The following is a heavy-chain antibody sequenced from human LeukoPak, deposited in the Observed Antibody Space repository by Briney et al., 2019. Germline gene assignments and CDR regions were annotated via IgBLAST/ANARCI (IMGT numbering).Heavy chain of an antibody. V-gene: IGHV4-4*07. CDR1: GGSISSYS. Sequence: PSETLSLTCSVSGGSISSYSWNCIRQPAGKGLEWIGRFYTSGTTSYNPSLKSRVTMSIDTSKNQVSLKMRSVTAADTAVYYCARTVVTLDWYFDLWGRGTLVSVSS. D-gene: IGHD4-23*01. CDR2: FYTSGTT. CDR3: ARTVVTLDWYFDL. J-gene: IGHJ2*01.